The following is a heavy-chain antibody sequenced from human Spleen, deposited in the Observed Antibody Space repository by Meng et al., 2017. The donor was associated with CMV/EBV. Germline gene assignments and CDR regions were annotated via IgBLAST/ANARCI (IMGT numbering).Heavy chain of an antibody. V-gene: IGHV3-21*01. Sequence: ETLSLTCAASGFTFSSYSMNWVRQAPGKGLEWVSSISSSSSYIYYADSVKGRFTISRDNAKNSLYLQMNSLRAEDTAVYYCARDGSSTIRANYYYYGMDVWGQGTTVTVSS. D-gene: IGHD3-10*01. J-gene: IGHJ6*02. CDR2: ISSSSSYI. CDR1: GFTFSSYS. CDR3: ARDGSSTIRANYYYYGMDV.